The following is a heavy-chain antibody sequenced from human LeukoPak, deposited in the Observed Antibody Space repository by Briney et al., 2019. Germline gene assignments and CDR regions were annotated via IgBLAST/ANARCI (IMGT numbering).Heavy chain of an antibody. J-gene: IGHJ4*02. CDR2: ISSSSSYI. V-gene: IGHV3-21*01. Sequence: GGSLRLSCAASGFTFSSYSMNWVRQAPGKGLEWVSSISSSSSYIYYADSVKGRFTISRDNAKNSLYLQMNSLRAEDTAVYYRARDSAMVRGVIVFDYWGQGTLVTVSS. CDR3: ARDSAMVRGVIVFDY. CDR1: GFTFSSYS. D-gene: IGHD3-10*01.